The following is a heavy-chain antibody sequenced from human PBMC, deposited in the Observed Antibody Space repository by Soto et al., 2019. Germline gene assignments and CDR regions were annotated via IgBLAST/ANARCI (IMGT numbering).Heavy chain of an antibody. CDR1: GFTFSSYG. CDR3: ARALFDPTYYYGDSPFDY. CDR2: IWYDGSNK. V-gene: IGHV3-33*01. D-gene: IGHD3-22*01. Sequence: QVQLVESGGGVVQPGRSLRLSCAASGFTFSSYGMHWVRQAPGKGLEWVAVIWYDGSNKYYADSVKGRFTISRDNSKNTXXLQMNSLRAEDTAVYYCARALFDPTYYYGDSPFDYWGQGTLVTVSS. J-gene: IGHJ4*02.